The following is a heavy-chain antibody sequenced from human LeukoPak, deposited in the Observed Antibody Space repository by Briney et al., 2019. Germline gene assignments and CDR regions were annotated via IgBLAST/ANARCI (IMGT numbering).Heavy chain of an antibody. CDR1: GYTFTSYG. CDR3: ARARYYDFWSGWEIDY. D-gene: IGHD3-3*01. V-gene: IGHV1-18*01. Sequence: ASVKVSCKASGYTFTSYGISWVRQAPRQGLEWMGWISAYNGNTSYAQKLQGRVTMTTDTSTSTAYMELRSLRSDDTAVYYCARARYYDFWSGWEIDYWGQGTLVTVSS. J-gene: IGHJ4*02. CDR2: ISAYNGNT.